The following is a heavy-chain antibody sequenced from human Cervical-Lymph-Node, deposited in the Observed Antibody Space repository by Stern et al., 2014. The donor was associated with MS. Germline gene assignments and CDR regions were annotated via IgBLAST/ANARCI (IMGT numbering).Heavy chain of an antibody. V-gene: IGHV1-69*12. D-gene: IGHD6-19*01. CDR2: IIPIFNTA. CDR1: GGTFSSHS. CDR3: AREGTETAVAAFDL. Sequence: QDQLVQSGAEVRKPGSSVKVSCKASGGTFSSHSFSWVRQAPGQGLEWMGQIIPIFNTANYAQKFQGRVTMTADGSTSTVYMELSSLRSEDTAVYYCAREGTETAVAAFDLWGQGTLVTVSS. J-gene: IGHJ4*02.